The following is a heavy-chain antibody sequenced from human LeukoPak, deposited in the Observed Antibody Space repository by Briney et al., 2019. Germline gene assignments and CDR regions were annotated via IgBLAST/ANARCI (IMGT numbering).Heavy chain of an antibody. CDR1: GGSFSGYY. D-gene: IGHD6-6*01. CDR3: ARGLKAARPFDY. J-gene: IGHJ4*02. CDR2: INHSGST. V-gene: IGHV4-34*01. Sequence: PSETLSLTCAVYGGSFSGYYWSWIPQPPGKGLEWIGEINHSGSTNYNPSLKSRVTISVDTSKNQFSLKLSSVTAADTAVYYCARGLKAARPFDYWGQGTLVTVSS.